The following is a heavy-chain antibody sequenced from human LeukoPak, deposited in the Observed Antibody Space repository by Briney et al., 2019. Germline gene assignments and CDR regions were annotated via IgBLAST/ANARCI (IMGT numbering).Heavy chain of an antibody. CDR3: ARTTEAHRWQPRYYSYYMDV. J-gene: IGHJ6*03. CDR1: GGSISNYY. V-gene: IGHV4-59*01. D-gene: IGHD1-14*01. CDR2: IYHSGST. Sequence: SETLSLTCTVSGGSISNYYWSWIRQPPGKGLEWIGYIYHSGSTNYNPSLKSRVTISVDTSKNQFSLKLSSVTAADTAVYYCARTTEAHRWQPRYYSYYMDVWGKGTTVTVSS.